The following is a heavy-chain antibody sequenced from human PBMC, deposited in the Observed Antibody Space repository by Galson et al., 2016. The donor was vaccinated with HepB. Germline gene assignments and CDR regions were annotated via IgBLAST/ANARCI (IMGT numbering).Heavy chain of an antibody. V-gene: IGHV1-18*01. D-gene: IGHD3-16*02. Sequence: SVKVSCKASGGTFSSFVINWVRQAPGQGLEWMGWISAYNGNTNYAQKVQGRVTMTTDTSTSTAYMELRSLRSDDTAVYYCARDAYDYVWGTYRAQAEIDYWGQGTLVTVSS. CDR1: GGTFSSFV. CDR2: ISAYNGNT. J-gene: IGHJ4*02. CDR3: ARDAYDYVWGTYRAQAEIDY.